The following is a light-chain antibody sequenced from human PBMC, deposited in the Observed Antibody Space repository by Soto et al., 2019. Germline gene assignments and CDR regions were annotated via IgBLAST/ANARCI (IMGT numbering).Light chain of an antibody. J-gene: IGLJ1*01. Sequence: QSALTQPRSVSGSPGQSVTISCTGTSSDVGGYNFVSWYQQYPGKAPKLLIYDVTKRPSGVPDRFAGSKSGNTASLTISGLQTEDEADYYCCSYRGPSTLYVFGTGTKVTVL. CDR3: CSYRGPSTLYV. CDR1: SSDVGGYNF. V-gene: IGLV2-11*01. CDR2: DVT.